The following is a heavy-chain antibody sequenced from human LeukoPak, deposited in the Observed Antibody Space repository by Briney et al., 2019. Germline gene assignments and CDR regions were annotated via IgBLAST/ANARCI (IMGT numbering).Heavy chain of an antibody. D-gene: IGHD3-9*01. CDR1: GFTFSSYS. Sequence: GGSLRLSCAASGFTFSSYSMNWVRQAPGKGLEWVSSISSSSSYIYYADSVKGRFTISRDNAKNSLYLQMNSLRAEDTAVYYCARDGGYYDILTGANTEGFDYWGQGTLVTVSS. J-gene: IGHJ4*02. CDR2: ISSSSSYI. V-gene: IGHV3-21*01. CDR3: ARDGGYYDILTGANTEGFDY.